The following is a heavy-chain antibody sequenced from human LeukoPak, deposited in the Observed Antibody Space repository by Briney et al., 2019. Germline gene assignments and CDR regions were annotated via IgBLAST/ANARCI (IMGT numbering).Heavy chain of an antibody. CDR1: GFPFSTYA. J-gene: IGHJ4*02. D-gene: IGHD4-23*01. Sequence: GGSLRLSCGASGFPFSTYAMNWVRQAPGKGLEWVSSIRGTDGSTYYADSAKGRFAISRDNSKNTLYLQMNSLRVEDTAIYYCAKDVFGDYGGLDYWGQGTLVTVSS. CDR2: IRGTDGST. V-gene: IGHV3-23*01. CDR3: AKDVFGDYGGLDY.